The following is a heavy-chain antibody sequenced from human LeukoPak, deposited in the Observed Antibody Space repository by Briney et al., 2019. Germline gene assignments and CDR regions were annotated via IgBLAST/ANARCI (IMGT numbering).Heavy chain of an antibody. D-gene: IGHD4-17*01. CDR1: GGSISSGGYY. Sequence: SETLSLTCTVSGGSISSGGYYWSWIRQHPGKGLEWIGYIYYSGSTYYNPSLKSRVTISVDTSKNQLSLKLSSVTAADTAVYYCARVYGDYLNWFDPWGQGTLVTVSS. CDR3: ARVYGDYLNWFDP. V-gene: IGHV4-31*03. CDR2: IYYSGST. J-gene: IGHJ5*02.